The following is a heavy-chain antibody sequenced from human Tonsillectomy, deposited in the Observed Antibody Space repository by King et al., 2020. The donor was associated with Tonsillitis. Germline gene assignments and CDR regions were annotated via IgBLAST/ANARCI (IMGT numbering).Heavy chain of an antibody. V-gene: IGHV1-69*01. CDR3: APSASGYSSGWYWINWFDP. CDR2: IIPIFGTA. D-gene: IGHD6-19*01. Sequence: QLVQSGAEVKKPGSSVKVSCKASGGTFSSYAISWVRQAPGQGLEWMGGIIPIFGTANYAQKFQGRVTITADESPSTAYMELSSLRSEDTAVYYCAPSASGYSSGWYWINWFDPWGQGTLVTVSS. J-gene: IGHJ5*02. CDR1: GGTFSSYA.